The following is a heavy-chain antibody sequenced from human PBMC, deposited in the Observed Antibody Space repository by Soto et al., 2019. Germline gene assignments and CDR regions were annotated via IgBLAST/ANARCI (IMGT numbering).Heavy chain of an antibody. CDR2: IWYDGSNK. V-gene: IGHV3-33*01. CDR3: TRDPYGGSRYYFDS. D-gene: IGHD1-26*01. Sequence: GGSLRLSCAASGFSFSNYAMHWVRQAPGKGLEWVAVIWYDGSNKYYADSVKGRFAISKDNSQTTVYLQMNSLRAEDSAVYYCTRDPYGGSRYYFDSWGQGTLVTVSS. CDR1: GFSFSNYA. J-gene: IGHJ4*02.